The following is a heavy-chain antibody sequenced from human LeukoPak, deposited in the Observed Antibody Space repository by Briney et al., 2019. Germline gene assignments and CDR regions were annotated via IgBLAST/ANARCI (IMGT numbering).Heavy chain of an antibody. V-gene: IGHV3-7*03. J-gene: IGHJ4*02. D-gene: IGHD4-23*01. Sequence: GGSLRFSCATSGLTFNIDWMNWVRQAPGKGLEWVANIKADGSEKSYVDSVKGRFTISRDNAKDSLFLQMNSLRADDTAVYYCARGLRWPDFWGQGTLVIVSS. CDR1: GLTFNIDW. CDR2: IKADGSEK. CDR3: ARGLRWPDF.